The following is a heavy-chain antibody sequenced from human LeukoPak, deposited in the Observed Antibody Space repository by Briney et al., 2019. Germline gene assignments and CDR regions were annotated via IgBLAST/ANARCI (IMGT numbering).Heavy chain of an antibody. J-gene: IGHJ4*02. V-gene: IGHV4-34*01. Sequence: PSETLSLTCAVYGGSFSGYYWSWIRQPPGKGLEWIGEINHSGSTNYNPSLKSRVTISVDTSKNQFSLKLSSVTAADTAVYYCASSPRYNWNPTADYWGQGTLVTVSS. D-gene: IGHD1-20*01. CDR2: INHSGST. CDR1: GGSFSGYY. CDR3: ASSPRYNWNPTADY.